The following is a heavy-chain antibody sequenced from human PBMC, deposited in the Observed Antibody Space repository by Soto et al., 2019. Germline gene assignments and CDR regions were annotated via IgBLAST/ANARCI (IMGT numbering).Heavy chain of an antibody. Sequence: QVQLVQSGAEVKKPGASVKVSCKVSGNIFTSQYMHWVRQAPGQGLEWMAIINPGGGRTSYAQMCQGRVTIARDTSTSTFHTELSSLRSEDAAVYSCFRDVGDWGPGTLVTVSS. D-gene: IGHD3-3*01. CDR3: FRDVGD. CDR1: GNIFTSQY. V-gene: IGHV1-46*03. J-gene: IGHJ4*02. CDR2: INPGGGRT.